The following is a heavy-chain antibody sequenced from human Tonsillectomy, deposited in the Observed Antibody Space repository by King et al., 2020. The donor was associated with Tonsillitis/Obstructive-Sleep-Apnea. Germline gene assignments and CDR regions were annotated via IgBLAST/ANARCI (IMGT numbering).Heavy chain of an antibody. CDR2: IYHSGST. J-gene: IGHJ5*02. Sequence: VQLQESGPGLVKPSGTLSLTCAVSGGSISSSNWWSWVRQPPGKGLEWLGEIYHSGSTNYNLSLKSRVTISVDKSKNQFSLKLSSVTAADTAVYYCARDIGGNENNWFDPWGQGTLVTVSS. CDR1: GGSISSSNW. V-gene: IGHV4-4*02. D-gene: IGHD4-23*01. CDR3: ARDIGGNENNWFDP.